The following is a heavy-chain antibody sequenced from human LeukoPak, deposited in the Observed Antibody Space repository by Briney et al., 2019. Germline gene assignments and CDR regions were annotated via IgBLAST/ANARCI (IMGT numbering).Heavy chain of an antibody. V-gene: IGHV4-59*01. CDR1: GGSISSYY. D-gene: IGHD2-2*01. CDR3: ARDEGYCSSTSCSAFDY. J-gene: IGHJ4*02. CDR2: IYYSGST. Sequence: SETLSLTCTLSGGSISSYYWSWIRQPPGKGLEWIGYIYYSGSTNYNPSLKSRVTISVDTSKNQFSLKLSSVTAADTAVYYCARDEGYCSSTSCSAFDYWGQGTLVTVFS.